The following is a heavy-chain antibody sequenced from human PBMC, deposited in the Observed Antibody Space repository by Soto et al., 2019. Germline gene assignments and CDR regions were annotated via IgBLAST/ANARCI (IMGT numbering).Heavy chain of an antibody. CDR3: GRGGSLWFGELSAYYHGMDV. J-gene: IGHJ6*02. CDR2: INPNSGGT. V-gene: IGHV1-2*04. Sequence: ASVKVSCKASGYTFTGYYMHWVRQAPGQGLEWMGWINPNSGGTNYAQKFQGWVTMTRDTSISTAYMELSRLRSDDTAVYYCGRGGSLWFGELSAYYHGMDVWGQGTRVTFSS. CDR1: GYTFTGYY. D-gene: IGHD3-10*01.